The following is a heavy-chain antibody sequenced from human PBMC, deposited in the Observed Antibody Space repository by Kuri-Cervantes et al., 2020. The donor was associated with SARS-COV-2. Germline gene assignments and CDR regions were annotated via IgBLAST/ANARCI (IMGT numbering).Heavy chain of an antibody. CDR2: ISWNSGSI. J-gene: IGHJ3*02. CDR3: ARGGRGYSYGYGDAFDI. D-gene: IGHD5-18*01. Sequence: LSLTCAASGFTFSSYAMHWVRQAPGKGLEWVSGISWNSGSIGYADSVKGRFTISRDNAKNSLYLQMNSLRAEDTAVYYCARGGRGYSYGYGDAFDIWGQGTMVTVSS. CDR1: GFTFSSYA. V-gene: IGHV3-9*01.